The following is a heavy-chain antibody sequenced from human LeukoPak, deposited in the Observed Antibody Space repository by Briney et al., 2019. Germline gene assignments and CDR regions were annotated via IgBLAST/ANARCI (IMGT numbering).Heavy chain of an antibody. V-gene: IGHV3-21*01. CDR2: ISGDSGYI. J-gene: IGHJ4*02. CDR1: GFSFSDYS. D-gene: IGHD6-13*01. CDR3: ARDSDSWYGFDY. Sequence: GGSLRLSCAASGFSFSDYSMNWVRQAPGKGLEWVSVISGDSGYIYYTDSMRGRFTISRDNAKNSLYLQMHSLRAEDTVVYYCARDSDSWYGFDYWGQGSLVTVS.